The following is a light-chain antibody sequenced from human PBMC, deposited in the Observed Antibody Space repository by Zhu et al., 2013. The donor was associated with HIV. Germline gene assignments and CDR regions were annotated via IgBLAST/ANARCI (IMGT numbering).Light chain of an antibody. J-gene: IGKJ4*01. V-gene: IGKV1-9*01. CDR3: QQLNSFPLT. CDR1: HDIGRY. Sequence: DIQLTQSPSFLSASVGDRVTITCRASHDIGRYLAWYQQKPGKAPSLFIYAASTLETGVPSRFSGSGSGTEFTLTISSLQPEDFVTYYCQQLNSFPLTFGGGTKVEIK. CDR2: AAS.